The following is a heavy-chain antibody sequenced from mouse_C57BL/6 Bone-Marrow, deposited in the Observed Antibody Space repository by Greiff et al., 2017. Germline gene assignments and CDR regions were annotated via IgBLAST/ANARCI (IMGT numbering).Heavy chain of an antibody. Sequence: QVQLQQSGPELVRPGASVKISCKAPGYTFPSHWMQWVRQRPVQGLEWIGEIFPGCGSTYYNEKFKVKATLTVDTSSSTAYMQISSLTSEDSAVYFCASDYDGKEGAMDYWGQGTSVTVSS. CDR3: ASDYDGKEGAMDY. D-gene: IGHD2-3*01. CDR1: GYTFPSHW. J-gene: IGHJ4*01. CDR2: IFPGCGST. V-gene: IGHV1-56*01.